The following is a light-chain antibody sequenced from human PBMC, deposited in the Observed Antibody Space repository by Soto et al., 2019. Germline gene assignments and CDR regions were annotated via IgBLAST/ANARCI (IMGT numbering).Light chain of an antibody. CDR3: QQYNYWPLT. J-gene: IGKJ4*01. Sequence: EIVMTQSPATLSVSPGERATLSCRASQSVSSNLAWYQQKPGQAPRLLIYGASTRATGIPARFSGSGSGTEFTLTISSLQSDDFAVYCCQQYNYWPLTFGGGTKVEI. CDR1: QSVSSN. V-gene: IGKV3-15*01. CDR2: GAS.